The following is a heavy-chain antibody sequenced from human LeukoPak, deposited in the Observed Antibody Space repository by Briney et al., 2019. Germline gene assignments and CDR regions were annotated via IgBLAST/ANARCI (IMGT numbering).Heavy chain of an antibody. CDR3: AREEWGSNVDIVATMPGWGLGY. CDR2: INPNSGDT. V-gene: IGHV1-2*02. J-gene: IGHJ4*02. D-gene: IGHD5-12*01. CDR1: GYIFTGYY. Sequence: ASVKVSCKASGYIFTGYYMHWVRQAPGQGLEWMGWINPNSGDTNYAQKFQGRVTITADESTSTAYMELSSLRSEDTAVYYCAREEWGSNVDIVATMPGWGLGYWGQGTLVTVSS.